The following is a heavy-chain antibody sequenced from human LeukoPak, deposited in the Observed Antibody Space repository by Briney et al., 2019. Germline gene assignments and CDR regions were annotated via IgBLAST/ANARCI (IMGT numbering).Heavy chain of an antibody. CDR3: ARSRLDWSVTTIDWDY. D-gene: IGHD4-17*01. CDR2: INTNTGNP. Sequence: ASVRVSCKASGYTVTSYAMNRVRQAPGQWLEWMGWINTNTGNPTYAQGFTGRFVFSLDTSVSTAYLQISSLKAEDTAVYYCARSRLDWSVTTIDWDYWGQGTLVTVSS. V-gene: IGHV7-4-1*02. CDR1: GYTVTSYA. J-gene: IGHJ4*02.